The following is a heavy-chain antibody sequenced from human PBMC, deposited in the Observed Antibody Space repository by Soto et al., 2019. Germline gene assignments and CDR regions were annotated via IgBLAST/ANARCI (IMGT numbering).Heavy chain of an antibody. D-gene: IGHD3-22*01. CDR1: GGSISSYY. J-gene: IGHJ3*02. Sequence: PSETLSLTCTVSGGSISSYYWSWIRQPPGKGLEWIGYIYYSGGTNYNPSLKSRVTISVDKSKNQLSLKLSSVTAADTAVYYCAKGEPSPYYYDSSGYKIWGQGTMVTVSS. V-gene: IGHV4-59*12. CDR3: AKGEPSPYYYDSSGYKI. CDR2: IYYSGGT.